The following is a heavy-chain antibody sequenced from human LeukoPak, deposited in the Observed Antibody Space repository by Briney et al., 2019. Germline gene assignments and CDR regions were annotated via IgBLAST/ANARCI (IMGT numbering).Heavy chain of an antibody. V-gene: IGHV4-59*08. CDR3: ARHMVRGYYYGMDV. CDR1: GGSISSDY. J-gene: IGHJ6*02. D-gene: IGHD3-10*01. Sequence: PSETLSLTCTVSGGSISSDYWSWIRQPPGKGLEWIAYIHYSGSTNYNSSLKSRVTISVDTSKNQFSLKLSSVTAADTAVYYCARHMVRGYYYGMDVWGQGTTVTVSS. CDR2: IHYSGST.